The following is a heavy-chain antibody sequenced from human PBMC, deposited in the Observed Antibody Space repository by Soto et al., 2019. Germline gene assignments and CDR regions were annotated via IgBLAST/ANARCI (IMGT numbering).Heavy chain of an antibody. V-gene: IGHV3-48*01. D-gene: IGHD6-19*01. CDR2: ISRGGSSI. J-gene: IGHJ4*02. CDR1: GFTFSFYT. Sequence: EPLLVESGGGLVQPGGSLRLSCAASGFTFSFYTMNWVRQTPGKGLEWLAYISRGGSSIYYADSVKGRFTVSRDNANNSLSLQVNSLRREDTAVYYCVREGGDLRGSGVFDYWGQGTLVTVSS. CDR3: VREGGDLRGSGVFDY.